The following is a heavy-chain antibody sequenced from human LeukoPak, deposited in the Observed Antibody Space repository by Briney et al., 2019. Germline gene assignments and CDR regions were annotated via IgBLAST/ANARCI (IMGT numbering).Heavy chain of an antibody. Sequence: ASVKVSCKASGYTFTGYYMHWVRQAPGQGLEWMGWINPNSGGTNYAQKFQGRVTMTRDTSISTAYMELSRLRSDDTAVYYCASVRSSSHYYYYMDVWGKXTXVXVSS. CDR2: INPNSGGT. D-gene: IGHD6-13*01. CDR1: GYTFTGYY. CDR3: ASVRSSSHYYYYMDV. J-gene: IGHJ6*03. V-gene: IGHV1-2*02.